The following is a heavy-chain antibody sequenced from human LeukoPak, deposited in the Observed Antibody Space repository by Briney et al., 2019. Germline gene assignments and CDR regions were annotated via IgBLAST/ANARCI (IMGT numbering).Heavy chain of an antibody. Sequence: PSETLSLTCTVSGGSISSGSYYWSWIRQPAGTGLEWIGRIYTSGSTNYNPSLKSRVTISVDTSKNQFSLKLSSVTAADTAVYYCARELIEDYVRGSYSQTDAFDIWGQGTMVTVSS. D-gene: IGHD3-16*01. CDR2: IYTSGST. J-gene: IGHJ3*02. CDR3: ARELIEDYVRGSYSQTDAFDI. V-gene: IGHV4-61*02. CDR1: GGSISSGSYY.